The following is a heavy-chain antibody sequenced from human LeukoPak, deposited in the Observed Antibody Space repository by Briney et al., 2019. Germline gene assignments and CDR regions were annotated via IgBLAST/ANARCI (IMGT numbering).Heavy chain of an antibody. D-gene: IGHD1-26*01. CDR2: IFPHDSDI. CDR1: GYSFVDYW. CDR3: GMSGDRVPLQDDVFDV. V-gene: IGHV5-51*01. Sequence: GESLKISCKGSGYSFVDYWIGWVRQMPGKGPEWMGIIFPHDSDIKYSPSFQGQVTFSVDKSISTAYVQWSSLKASDTAMYYCGMSGDRVPLQDDVFDVWGQGTMVTVST. J-gene: IGHJ3*01.